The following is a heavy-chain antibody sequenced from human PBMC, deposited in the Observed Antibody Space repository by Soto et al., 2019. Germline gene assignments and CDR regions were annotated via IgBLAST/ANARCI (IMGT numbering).Heavy chain of an antibody. CDR1: GFTFSNAW. CDR3: TTDYYDFWSGYYSRGAFDI. J-gene: IGHJ3*02. Sequence: GGSLRLSCAASGFTFSNAWMSWVRQAPGKGLEWVGRIKSKTDGGTTDYAAPVKGRFTISRDDSKNTLYLQMNSLKTEGTAVYYCTTDYYDFWSGYYSRGAFDIWGQGTMVTVSS. CDR2: IKSKTDGGTT. V-gene: IGHV3-15*01. D-gene: IGHD3-3*01.